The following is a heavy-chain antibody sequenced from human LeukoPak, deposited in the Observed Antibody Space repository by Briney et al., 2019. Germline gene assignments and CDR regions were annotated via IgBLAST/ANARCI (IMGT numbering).Heavy chain of an antibody. CDR2: ISYDGSNK. CDR1: GFTFSSYA. V-gene: IGHV3-30-3*01. J-gene: IGHJ4*02. CDR3: ARGAYGDHRCLSN. D-gene: IGHD4-17*01. Sequence: GGSLRLSCAASGFTFSSYAMHWVRQAPGKGLEWVAVISYDGSNKYYADSVKGRFTISRDNSKNTLYLQMNSLRAEDTAVYYCARGAYGDHRCLSNWGQGTLVTVSS.